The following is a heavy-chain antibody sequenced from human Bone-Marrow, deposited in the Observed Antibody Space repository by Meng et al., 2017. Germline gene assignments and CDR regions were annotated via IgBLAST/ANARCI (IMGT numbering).Heavy chain of an antibody. V-gene: IGHV1-69*06. CDR3: ARETHYYDSRYFDY. CDR2: IIPIFGTA. CDR1: GGTFSSYA. J-gene: IGHJ4*02. D-gene: IGHD3-22*01. Sequence: QGQLVESGAEVKKPGSSVKVSCKASGGTFSSYAISWVRQAPGQGLEWMGGIIPIFGTANYAQKFQGRVTITADKSTSTAYMELSSLRSEDTAVYYCARETHYYDSRYFDYWGQGTLVTVSS.